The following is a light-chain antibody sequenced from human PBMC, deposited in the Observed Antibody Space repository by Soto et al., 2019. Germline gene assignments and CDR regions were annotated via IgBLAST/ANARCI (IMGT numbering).Light chain of an antibody. J-gene: IGKJ2*01. V-gene: IGKV1-33*01. CDR2: DAS. CDR1: QDISNY. Sequence: DLQMTQSPSSLSASVGDRVTITCQASQDISNYLNWYQQKPGKAPKLLIYDASNLETGVPSRFSGSGSETDFTFNISSLQPEDIATYYCQQNDNLPPTFGQGTKLEIK. CDR3: QQNDNLPPT.